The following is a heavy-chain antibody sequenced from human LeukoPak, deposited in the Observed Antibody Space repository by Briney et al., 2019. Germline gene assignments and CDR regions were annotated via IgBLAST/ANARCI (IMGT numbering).Heavy chain of an antibody. J-gene: IGHJ5*02. V-gene: IGHV5-51*01. Sequence: GESLQISCKGSGYLFTSYWIGWVRQMPGKGLEWMGIIYPGDSDTRYSPSFQGQVTISADKSISTAYLQWSSLKASDTAMYYCARQPTSGWYLGRFDLWGGGPLVSVSS. CDR1: GYLFTSYW. CDR3: ARQPTSGWYLGRFDL. CDR2: IYPGDSDT. D-gene: IGHD6-19*01.